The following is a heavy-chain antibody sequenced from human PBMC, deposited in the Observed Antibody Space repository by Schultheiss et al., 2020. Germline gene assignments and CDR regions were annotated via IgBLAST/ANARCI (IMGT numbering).Heavy chain of an antibody. D-gene: IGHD3-22*01. CDR3: ATLYYDSSGYAAFDI. CDR2: IIPILGIA. CDR1: GGTFSSYT. J-gene: IGHJ3*02. Sequence: SVKVSCKASGGTFSSYTISWVRQAPGQGLEWMGRIIPILGIANYAQKFQGRVTITRDTSASTAYMELSSLRSEDTAVYYCATLYYDSSGYAAFDIWGQGKMGTVSS. V-gene: IGHV1-69*02.